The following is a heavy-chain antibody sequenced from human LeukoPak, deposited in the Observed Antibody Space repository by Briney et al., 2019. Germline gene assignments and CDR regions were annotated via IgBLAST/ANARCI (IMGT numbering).Heavy chain of an antibody. CDR3: ARGAGNSGYGCDL. J-gene: IGHJ5*02. D-gene: IGHD5-12*01. Sequence: GGSLRLSCAASGFIFSQYSMNWVRQAPGKGLEWVSHIRSSSETFYADSVKGRFTISRDNARNSLYLQMNNLRGEDTAIYYCARGAGNSGYGCDLWGQGTLVTVSS. CDR2: IRSSSET. CDR1: GFIFSQYS. V-gene: IGHV3-48*01.